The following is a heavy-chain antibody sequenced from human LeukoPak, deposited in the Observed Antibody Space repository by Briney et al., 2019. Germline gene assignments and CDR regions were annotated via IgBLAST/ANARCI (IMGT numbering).Heavy chain of an antibody. CDR3: AKRIQSAMATGY. CDR2: ISGSGGST. V-gene: IGHV3-23*01. D-gene: IGHD5-18*01. J-gene: IGHJ4*02. Sequence: GGSLRLSCPASGFTFSNSALSWVRQAPGRGLEWVSDISGSGGSTYYADSVKGRFTISRDNSKNTLYLQMNSLRAEDTAVYYCAKRIQSAMATGYWGQGTLVTVSS. CDR1: GFTFSNSA.